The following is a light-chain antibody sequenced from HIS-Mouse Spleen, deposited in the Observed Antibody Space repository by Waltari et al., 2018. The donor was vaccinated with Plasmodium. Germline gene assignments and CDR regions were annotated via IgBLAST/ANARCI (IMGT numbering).Light chain of an antibody. CDR2: VGS. CDR1: SCDVRRNNL. V-gene: IGLV2-23*01. Sequence: QPDLTQPPSVSGSPGQSIPISCTGTSCDVRRNNLFAWYRQHPGKAPKLMIDVGSKRTLGVADHLSGSRSGNTASLTISRRQAEDEADDYCCSYAGSSSDWVCGGGTKLTVL. J-gene: IGLJ3*02. CDR3: CSYAGSSSDWV.